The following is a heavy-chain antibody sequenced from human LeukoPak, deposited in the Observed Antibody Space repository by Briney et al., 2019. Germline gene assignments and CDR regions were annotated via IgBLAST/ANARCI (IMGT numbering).Heavy chain of an antibody. CDR1: GFTFSSYW. CDR2: IKQDGSEK. V-gene: IGHV3-7*01. CDR3: ARKSYFDY. J-gene: IGHJ4*02. Sequence: PGGSLRLSCAASGFTFSSYWMSWVRHAPGKGLEWVANIKQDGSEKYYVDSVKGRFTVSRDNAKNSLHLQMNSLRAEDTAVYYCARKSYFDYWGQGSLVTVSS.